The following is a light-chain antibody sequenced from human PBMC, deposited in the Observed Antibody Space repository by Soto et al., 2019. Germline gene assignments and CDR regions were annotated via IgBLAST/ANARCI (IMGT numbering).Light chain of an antibody. CDR2: GNS. CDR1: SSNIGAGYD. J-gene: IGLJ2*01. CDR3: PSYDSSLDVV. V-gene: IGLV1-40*01. Sequence: QSALTQPPSVSGAPGQRVTISCTGSSSNIGAGYDVHWYQQLPGTAPKLLIYGNSNRPSGVPDRFSGSKSGTSASLAITGLQAEDEADYYCPSYDSSLDVVFGGGTKLTVL.